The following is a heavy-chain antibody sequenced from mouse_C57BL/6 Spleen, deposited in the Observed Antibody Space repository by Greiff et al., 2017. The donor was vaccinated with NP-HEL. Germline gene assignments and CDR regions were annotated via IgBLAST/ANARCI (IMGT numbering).Heavy chain of an antibody. CDR3: ARRGDYDEIWYFDV. CDR2: ISSGGSYT. D-gene: IGHD2-4*01. V-gene: IGHV5-6*02. CDR1: GFTFSSYG. J-gene: IGHJ1*03. Sequence: DVMLVESGGDLVKPGGSLKLSCAASGFTFSSYGMSWVRQTPDKRLEWVATISSGGSYTYYLDSVKGRFTISRDNAKNTLYLQMSSLKSEDTAMYYCARRGDYDEIWYFDVWGTGTTVTVSS.